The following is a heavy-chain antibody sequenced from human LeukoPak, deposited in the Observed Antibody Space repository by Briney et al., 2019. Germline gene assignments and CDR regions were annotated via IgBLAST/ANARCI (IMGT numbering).Heavy chain of an antibody. CDR2: IYTSGST. D-gene: IGHD5-24*01. CDR1: GGSISSGSYY. J-gene: IGHJ4*02. V-gene: IGHV4-61*02. Sequence: SETLSLTCTVSGGSISSGSYYWRWIRQPAGKGLEWIGRIYTSGSTNYNPSLKSRVTISVDTSKNQFSLKLSSVTAADTAVYYCAREGSRDGYTWFDYWGQGTLVTVSS. CDR3: AREGSRDGYTWFDY.